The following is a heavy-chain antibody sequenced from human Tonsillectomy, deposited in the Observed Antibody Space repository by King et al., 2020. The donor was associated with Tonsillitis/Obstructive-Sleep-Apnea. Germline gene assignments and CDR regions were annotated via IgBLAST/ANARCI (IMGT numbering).Heavy chain of an antibody. V-gene: IGHV3-30*04. Sequence: VQLVESGGGVVQPGRSLRLSCAASGFTFSSYAMHWVRQAPGKGLEWVAVISYDGSNKYYADSVKGRFTISRDNYKNTLYLQMNSLRAEDTAVYYCARVLVEAVAGNDAFDIWGQGTMVTVSS. CDR3: ARVLVEAVAGNDAFDI. CDR2: ISYDGSNK. D-gene: IGHD6-19*01. CDR1: GFTFSSYA. J-gene: IGHJ3*02.